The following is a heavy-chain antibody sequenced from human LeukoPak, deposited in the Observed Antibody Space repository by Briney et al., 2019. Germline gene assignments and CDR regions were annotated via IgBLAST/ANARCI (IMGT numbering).Heavy chain of an antibody. CDR2: INTNTGNP. CDR1: GYTLTNYA. J-gene: IGHJ4*02. Sequence: ASVKVSCKASGYTLTNYALNWVRQAPGQGLEWMGWINTNTGNPTYAQGFTGRFVFSLDTSVNTAYLQISSLKAEDTAIYYCARVQGYCSTTSCSPHYWGQGTLATVSS. CDR3: ARVQGYCSTTSCSPHY. V-gene: IGHV7-4-1*02. D-gene: IGHD2-2*01.